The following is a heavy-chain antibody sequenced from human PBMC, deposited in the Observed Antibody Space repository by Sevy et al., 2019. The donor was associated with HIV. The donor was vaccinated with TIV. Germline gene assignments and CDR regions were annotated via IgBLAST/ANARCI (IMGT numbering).Heavy chain of an antibody. V-gene: IGHV1-18*01. CDR2: ISAYNGNT. CDR1: GYTFTSYG. J-gene: IGHJ4*02. D-gene: IGHD6-13*01. CDR3: ASGIAAAGSGYHGFDY. Sequence: VSVKVSCKASGYTFTSYGISWVRQAPGQGLEWMGWISAYNGNTNYAQKLQGRVTMTTDTSTSTAYMELRSLRSDDTAVYYCASGIAAAGSGYHGFDYWGQGTLVTVSS.